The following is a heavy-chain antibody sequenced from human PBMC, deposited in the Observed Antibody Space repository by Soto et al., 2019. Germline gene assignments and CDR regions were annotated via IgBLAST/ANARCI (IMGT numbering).Heavy chain of an antibody. CDR3: ARDWRGAEGFDP. D-gene: IGHD3-3*01. J-gene: IGHJ5*02. Sequence: QVQLVQSGAEVKKPGASVKVSCKASGYTFSTSGFSWVRQAPGQGLEWMGWIGAYNDDTNYAQNFQGRVTMTTDTSTTTSYMELRNLRSDDTAVYFCARDWRGAEGFDPWGQGTLVTVSS. CDR1: GYTFSTSG. CDR2: IGAYNDDT. V-gene: IGHV1-18*01.